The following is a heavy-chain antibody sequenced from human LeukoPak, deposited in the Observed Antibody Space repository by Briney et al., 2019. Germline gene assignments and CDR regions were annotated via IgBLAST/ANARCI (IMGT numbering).Heavy chain of an antibody. J-gene: IGHJ5*02. CDR3: ARQVYDFWSGYYLPDDP. V-gene: IGHV4-39*01. D-gene: IGHD3-3*01. Sequence: PSGTLSLTCTVSGGSISSSSYYWGWIRQPPGKGLEWIGSIYYSGSTYYNPSLKSRVTISVDTSKNQFSLKLSSVTAADTAVYYCARQVYDFWSGYYLPDDPWGQGTLVTVSS. CDR1: GGSISSSSYY. CDR2: IYYSGST.